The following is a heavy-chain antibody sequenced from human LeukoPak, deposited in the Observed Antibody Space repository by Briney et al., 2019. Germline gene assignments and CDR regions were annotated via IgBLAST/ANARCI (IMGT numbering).Heavy chain of an antibody. CDR2: INHSGST. D-gene: IGHD2-21*01. Sequence: SETLSLTCAVYGGSFSGYYWSWIRQPPGKGLEWIGEINHSGSTNYNPSLKSRVTISVDTSKNQFSLKLSSVTAADTAVYYCARDRIVGMDVWGKGTTVTVSS. CDR1: GGSFSGYY. V-gene: IGHV4-34*01. J-gene: IGHJ6*03. CDR3: ARDRIVGMDV.